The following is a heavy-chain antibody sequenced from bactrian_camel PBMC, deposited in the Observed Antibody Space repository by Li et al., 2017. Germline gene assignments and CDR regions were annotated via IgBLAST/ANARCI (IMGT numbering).Heavy chain of an antibody. V-gene: IGHV3S40*01. J-gene: IGHJ4*01. CDR3: AAARLCPGLDGGSFYRYKY. D-gene: IGHD6*01. CDR2: VSIDGTRT. CDR1: GFTDMFIMYS. Sequence: VQLVESGGGLVQPGGSLRLSCVASGFTDMFIMYSMSWVRHTPGKGFEFISAVSIDGTRTWTADSMKGRFTISRDNAKNTLYLQMNRLKPEDTAMYYCAAARLCPGLDGGSFYRYKYRGRGTQVTVS.